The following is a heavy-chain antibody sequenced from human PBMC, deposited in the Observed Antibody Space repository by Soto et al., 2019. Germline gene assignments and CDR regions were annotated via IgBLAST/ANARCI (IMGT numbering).Heavy chain of an antibody. D-gene: IGHD3-10*01. CDR1: GYTFTSYG. V-gene: IGHV1-18*01. CDR3: ASWAFMVRDDYGMDV. CDR2: ISAYIGNA. J-gene: IGHJ6*02. Sequence: ASVEVSCKASGYTFTSYGISWVRQAPGQGLEWMGWISAYIGNANYAQKLQGRVTITADESTSTAYMELSSLRSEDTAVYYCASWAFMVRDDYGMDVWGQGTTVTVSS.